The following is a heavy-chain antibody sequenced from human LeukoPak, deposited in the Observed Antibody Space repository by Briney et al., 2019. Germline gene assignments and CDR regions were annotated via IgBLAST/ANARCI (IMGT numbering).Heavy chain of an antibody. D-gene: IGHD6-19*01. CDR2: ISAYNGNT. CDR3: ARDSGGDSSGWLDDAFDI. Sequence: GASVKVSCKASGYTFTSYGISWVRQAPGQGLEWMGWISAYNGNTNYAQKLQGRVTMTTDTSTNTAYMELRSLRSDDTAVYYCARDSGGDSSGWLDDAFDIWGQGTMVTVSS. J-gene: IGHJ3*02. V-gene: IGHV1-18*01. CDR1: GYTFTSYG.